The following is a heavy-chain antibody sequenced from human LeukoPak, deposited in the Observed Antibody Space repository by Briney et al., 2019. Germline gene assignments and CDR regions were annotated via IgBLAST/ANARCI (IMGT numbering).Heavy chain of an antibody. CDR1: GFTFSEYF. V-gene: IGHV3-11*04. Sequence: PAGSLRLSRVASGFTFSEYFMSWIRQAPGKGLEWLSFINSDGKNIYYADSVKGRFTISRDNAKNSLYLQMNSLRAEDTAVYYCARGLAEYCSSTSCPGPYYYYGMDVWGQGTTVTVSS. CDR2: INSDGKNI. J-gene: IGHJ6*02. D-gene: IGHD2-2*01. CDR3: ARGLAEYCSSTSCPGPYYYYGMDV.